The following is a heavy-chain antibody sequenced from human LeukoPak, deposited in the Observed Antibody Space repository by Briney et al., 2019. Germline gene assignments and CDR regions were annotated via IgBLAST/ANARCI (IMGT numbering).Heavy chain of an antibody. CDR2: IYTSGNT. J-gene: IGHJ4*02. Sequence: SKTLSLTCTVSGGSISSYYWNWIRQPAGKGLEWIGRIYTSGNTNYSPSLKSRVTISVDKSKNQFSLKLSSVTAADTAVYYCAGTDTSGYDRFDYWGQGALVTVSS. D-gene: IGHD3-22*01. V-gene: IGHV4-4*07. CDR1: GGSISSYY. CDR3: AGTDTSGYDRFDY.